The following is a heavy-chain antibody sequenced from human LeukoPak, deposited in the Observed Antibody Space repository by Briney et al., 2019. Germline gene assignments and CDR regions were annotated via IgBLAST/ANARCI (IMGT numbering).Heavy chain of an antibody. D-gene: IGHD3-10*01. CDR3: ARDNGSGSRLDY. Sequence: GGSLRLSCAASGFTFSSNYMSWVREAPGKGLEWVSVIYSGVSTYYADSVKGRFTISRDNSKNTLYLQMNSLRAEDTAVYYCARDNGSGSRLDYWGQGTLVTVSS. CDR1: GFTFSSNY. J-gene: IGHJ4*02. CDR2: IYSGVST. V-gene: IGHV3-66*01.